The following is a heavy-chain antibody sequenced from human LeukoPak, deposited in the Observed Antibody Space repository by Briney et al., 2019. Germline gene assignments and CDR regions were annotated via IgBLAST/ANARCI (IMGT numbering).Heavy chain of an antibody. V-gene: IGHV3-30*02. D-gene: IGHD3-3*01. CDR2: IRNVGNDK. CDR3: ASSGYYDFWSGYYTPEYFQH. Sequence: PGGSLTLSCAASGFTFDCCGMHWVRQAPGKGLEWVAFIRNVGNDKHYADSVKGRFTISRDNAKNSLYLQMNSLRAEDTAVYYCASSGYYDFWSGYYTPEYFQHWGQGTLVTVSS. CDR1: GFTFDCCG. J-gene: IGHJ1*01.